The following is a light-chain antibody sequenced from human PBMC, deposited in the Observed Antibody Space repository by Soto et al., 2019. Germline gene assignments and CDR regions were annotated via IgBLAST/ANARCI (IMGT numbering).Light chain of an antibody. CDR1: SSDIGAYNY. CDR2: EVT. V-gene: IGLV2-8*01. CDR3: SSYSGSNTVL. Sequence: QSALTQPPSASGSLGQSITISCTGTSSDIGAYNYVSWYQQRPGKAPKLIIYEVTRRPSGVPDRFSGSKSGNTASLTVSGLQAEDETDYYCSSYSGSNTVLFGGGTQLTVL. J-gene: IGLJ7*01.